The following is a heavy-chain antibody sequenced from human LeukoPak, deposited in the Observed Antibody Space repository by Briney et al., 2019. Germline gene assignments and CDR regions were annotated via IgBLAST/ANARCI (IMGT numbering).Heavy chain of an antibody. CDR1: GYSFPSYW. J-gene: IGHJ5*02. D-gene: IGHD1-26*01. CDR2: IYPGDSDT. CDR3: ARLWDRYSGSYYGWFDP. V-gene: IGHV5-51*01. Sequence: GESLKISCKGSGYSFPSYWIGWVRQMPGQGLEWMGIIYPGDSDTRYSPSFQGQVTISADKSISTAYLQWSSLKASDTAMYYCARLWDRYSGSYYGWFDPWGQGTLVTVSS.